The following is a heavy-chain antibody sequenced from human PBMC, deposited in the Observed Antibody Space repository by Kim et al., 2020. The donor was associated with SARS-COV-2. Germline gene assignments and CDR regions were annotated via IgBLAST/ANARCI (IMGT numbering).Heavy chain of an antibody. J-gene: IGHJ2*01. CDR2: INHSGST. V-gene: IGHV4-34*01. CDR3: ARGRLAAAGRWYFDL. Sequence: SETLSLTCAVYGGSFSGYYWSWIRQPPGKGLEWIGEINHSGSTNYNPSLKSRVTISVDTSKNQFSLKLSSVTAADTAVYYCARGRLAAAGRWYFDLWGRGTLVTVSS. D-gene: IGHD6-13*01. CDR1: GGSFSGYY.